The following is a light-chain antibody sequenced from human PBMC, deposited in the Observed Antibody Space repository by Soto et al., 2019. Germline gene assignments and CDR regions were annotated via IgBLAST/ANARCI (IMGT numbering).Light chain of an antibody. J-gene: IGKJ4*01. CDR2: GAS. V-gene: IGKV3-15*01. Sequence: EIVMTQSPATLSVSPGERATLSCRASQSVSSNSAWYQQKPGQAPRLLIYGASTRATGIPARFSGSGSGTEFTLTISSLQSEDFAVYYCQQYYSMPLTFGGGTNVEIK. CDR1: QSVSSN. CDR3: QQYYSMPLT.